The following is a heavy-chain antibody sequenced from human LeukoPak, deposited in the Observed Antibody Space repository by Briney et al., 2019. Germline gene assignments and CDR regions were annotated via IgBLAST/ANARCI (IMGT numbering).Heavy chain of an antibody. J-gene: IGHJ2*01. V-gene: IGHV4-61*02. CDR1: GGSISSGSYY. CDR2: IYTSGST. Sequence: SETLSLTCTVSGGSISSGSYYWSWIRQPAGKVLEWIGRIYTSGSTNYNPSLKSRVTISVDTSKNQFSLKLSSVTAADTAVYYCARAGVGATVRSGYWYFDLWGRGTLVTVSS. CDR3: ARAGVGATVRSGYWYFDL. D-gene: IGHD1-26*01.